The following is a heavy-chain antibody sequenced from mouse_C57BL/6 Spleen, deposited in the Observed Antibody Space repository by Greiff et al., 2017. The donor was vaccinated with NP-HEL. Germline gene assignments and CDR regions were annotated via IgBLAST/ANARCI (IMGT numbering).Heavy chain of an antibody. V-gene: IGHV1-81*01. CDR1: GYTFTSYG. J-gene: IGHJ3*01. CDR2: IYPRSGNT. Sequence: VQLVESGAELARPGASVKLSCKASGYTFTSYGISWVKQRTGQGLEWIGEIYPRSGNTYYNEKFKDKATLTADKSSSTAYMELRSLTSEDSAVYFLASLIEYYGSSLFAYWGQGTLVTVSA. CDR3: ASLIEYYGSSLFAY. D-gene: IGHD1-1*01.